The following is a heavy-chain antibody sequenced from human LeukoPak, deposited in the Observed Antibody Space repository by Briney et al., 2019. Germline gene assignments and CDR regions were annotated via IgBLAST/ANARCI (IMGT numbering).Heavy chain of an antibody. D-gene: IGHD2-15*01. V-gene: IGHV1-3*01. Sequence: ASVKVSCKASGYIFTDYAIHWLRQAPGQRPEWMGWMNAGNGNTKYSQKFQGRITRIRDTSAATAYMELSSLRHDDLAVYYCARGRGTSGSNRDFYYYYYMDVWGKGTTVTVSS. CDR2: MNAGNGNT. CDR1: GYIFTDYA. J-gene: IGHJ6*03. CDR3: ARGRGTSGSNRDFYYYYYMDV.